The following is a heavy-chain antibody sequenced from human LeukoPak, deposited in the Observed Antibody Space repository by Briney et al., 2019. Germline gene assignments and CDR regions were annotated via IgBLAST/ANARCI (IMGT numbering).Heavy chain of an antibody. J-gene: IGHJ6*03. CDR1: GYTFTSYD. CDR3: ARGVVVAAPLYYYMDV. V-gene: IGHV1-8*01. CDR2: MNPNSGNT. Sequence: ASVKVSCKASGYTFTSYDINWVRQATGQGLEWMGWMNPNSGNTGYAQKFQGRVTMTRNTSISTAYMELSSLKSEDPAVYCCARGVVVAAPLYYYMDVWGKGTTVSVSS. D-gene: IGHD2-15*01.